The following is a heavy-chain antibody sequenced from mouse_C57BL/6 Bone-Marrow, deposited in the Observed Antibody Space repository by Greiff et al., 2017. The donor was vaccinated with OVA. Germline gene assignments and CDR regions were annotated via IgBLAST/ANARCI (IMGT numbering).Heavy chain of an antibody. D-gene: IGHD2-4*01. Sequence: QVHVKQPGTELVKPGASVKLSCKASGYTFTSYWMHWVKQRPGQGLEWIGNINPSNGGTNYNQKFKGKATLTVDKSSSTAYMQLSSLTSEDSAVYYCAFLGLRRPDYWGQGTTLTVSS. J-gene: IGHJ2*01. CDR3: AFLGLRRPDY. CDR2: INPSNGGT. V-gene: IGHV1-53*01. CDR1: GYTFTSYW.